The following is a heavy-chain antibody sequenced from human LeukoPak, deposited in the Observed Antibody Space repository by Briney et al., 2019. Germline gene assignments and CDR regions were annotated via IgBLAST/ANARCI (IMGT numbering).Heavy chain of an antibody. D-gene: IGHD2-15*01. Sequence: PLETLSLTCTVSGGSVSSGSYYWSWIRQPPGKGLEWIGHTHYDGSTNYNPSLKSRVAILVDTSKKQFTLKLRSVTAADTAVYFCARRSPYCNGGSCYPSNFDLWGQGTLVTVSS. CDR1: GGSVSSGSYY. V-gene: IGHV4-61*01. CDR2: THYDGST. J-gene: IGHJ4*02. CDR3: ARRSPYCNGGSCYPSNFDL.